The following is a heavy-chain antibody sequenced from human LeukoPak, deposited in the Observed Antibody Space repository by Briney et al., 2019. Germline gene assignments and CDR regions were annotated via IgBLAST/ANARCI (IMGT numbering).Heavy chain of an antibody. CDR1: GFTFSSYG. V-gene: IGHV3-33*01. D-gene: IGHD1-26*01. CDR2: IWYDGSNK. J-gene: IGHJ4*02. CDR3: ARDMGQDSGSYYVSPFDY. Sequence: GGSLRLSCAASGFTFSSYGMHWVRQAPGKGLEWVAVIWYDGSNKYYADSVKGRFTISRDNSKNTLYLQMNSLSAEDTAVYYCARDMGQDSGSYYVSPFDYWGQGTLVTVSS.